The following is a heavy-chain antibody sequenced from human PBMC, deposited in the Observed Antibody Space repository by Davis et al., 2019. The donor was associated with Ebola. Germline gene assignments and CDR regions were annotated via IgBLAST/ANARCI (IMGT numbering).Heavy chain of an antibody. J-gene: IGHJ6*04. V-gene: IGHV3-30-3*01. CDR2: ISYDGSNK. Sequence: GESLKISCAASGFIFSHYWMSWVRQAPGKGLEWVAVISYDGSNKYYADSVKGRFTISRDNSKNTLYLQMNSLRAEETAVYYCESDDRYQSRYYYYGMDVWGKGTTVTVSS. CDR3: ESDDRYQSRYYYYGMDV. CDR1: GFIFSHYW. D-gene: IGHD3-16*02.